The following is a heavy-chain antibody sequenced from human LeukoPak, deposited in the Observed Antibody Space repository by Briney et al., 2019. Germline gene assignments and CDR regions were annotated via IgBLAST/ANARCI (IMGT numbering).Heavy chain of an antibody. D-gene: IGHD5-12*01. CDR2: INPSGGST. J-gene: IGHJ4*02. CDR1: GYTFSSYY. Sequence: GASVKVSCRASGYTFSSYYMHWVRQAPGQGLEWMGIINPSGGSTNYAQKFQGRVTMTRDMSTSTVYMELSSLRSEDTAVYYCARVGGSGYSGYVSEFYYWGQGTLVTVSS. CDR3: ARVGGSGYSGYVSEFYY. V-gene: IGHV1-46*01.